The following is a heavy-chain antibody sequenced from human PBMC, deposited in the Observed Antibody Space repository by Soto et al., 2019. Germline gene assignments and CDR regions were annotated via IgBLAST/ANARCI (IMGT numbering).Heavy chain of an antibody. CDR2: INSDGSST. V-gene: IGHV3-74*01. CDR1: GFIFSSYW. Sequence: WSLRLSCAASGFIFSSYWMHWFRQAPGKGLVWVSRINSDGSSTSYADSVKGRFTISRDNAKNTLYLQMNSLRAEDTAVYYCARDISRAAAGLDYWGQGTLVTVSS. CDR3: ARDISRAAAGLDY. J-gene: IGHJ4*02. D-gene: IGHD6-13*01.